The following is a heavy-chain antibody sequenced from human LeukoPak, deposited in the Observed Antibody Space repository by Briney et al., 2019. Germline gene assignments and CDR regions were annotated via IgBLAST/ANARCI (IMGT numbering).Heavy chain of an antibody. Sequence: GGSLRLSCAASGFTFSSYAMHWVRQAPGKGLEWVAVISYDGSNKYYADSVKGRFTISRDNAKNSVSLQMNSLRAEDTAVYYCAAAGDYWGQGTLVTVSS. V-gene: IGHV3-30-3*01. D-gene: IGHD6-13*01. CDR3: AAAGDY. CDR2: ISYDGSNK. J-gene: IGHJ4*02. CDR1: GFTFSSYA.